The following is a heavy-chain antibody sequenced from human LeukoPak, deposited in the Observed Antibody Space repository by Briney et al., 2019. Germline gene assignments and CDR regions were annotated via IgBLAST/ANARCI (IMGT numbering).Heavy chain of an antibody. J-gene: IGHJ4*02. V-gene: IGHV3-23*01. CDR2: ISGSGGST. D-gene: IGHD6-13*01. CDR1: GFTFSTYA. CDR3: AKALEQETVIALDS. Sequence: GGSLRLSCAASGFTFSTYAMSWVRRAPGKGLEWVSAISGSGGSTYYADSVKGRFTISRDNSKNTLYLQMNSLRAEDTSIYFCAKALEQETVIALDSWGQGTLVTVSS.